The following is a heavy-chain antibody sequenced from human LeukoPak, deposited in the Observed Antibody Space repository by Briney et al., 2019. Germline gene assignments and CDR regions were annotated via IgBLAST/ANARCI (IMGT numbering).Heavy chain of an antibody. CDR2: IWNDGSNK. V-gene: IGHV3-33*01. CDR3: ATEVKAAAGIDTGSYYYNGMDV. CDR1: GFSFYTHG. Sequence: GTSLRLSCAVSGFSFYTHGIHWVRHAPGKGLEWVAVIWNDGSNKYYADSVKGRFTISRDNSKNTLYLQMNSLRTEDTAVYFCATEVKAAAGIDTGSYYYNGMDVWGQGTTVTVSS. D-gene: IGHD6-13*01. J-gene: IGHJ6*02.